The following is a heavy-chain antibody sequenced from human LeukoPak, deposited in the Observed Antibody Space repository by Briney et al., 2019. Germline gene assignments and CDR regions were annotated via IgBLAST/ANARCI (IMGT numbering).Heavy chain of an antibody. D-gene: IGHD6-19*01. CDR2: ISSSSTTI. CDR3: GRFEAVAGPDY. Sequence: GGSLRLSWAASGFTSSSYSVNWVSQPAGKGLEWDSSISSSSTTIYYTDSVKGRFTISRDNAKNSLYLQVNGLRAEDTAVYYCGRFEAVAGPDYWGQGTLVTVS. CDR1: GFTSSSYS. V-gene: IGHV3-48*01. J-gene: IGHJ4*02.